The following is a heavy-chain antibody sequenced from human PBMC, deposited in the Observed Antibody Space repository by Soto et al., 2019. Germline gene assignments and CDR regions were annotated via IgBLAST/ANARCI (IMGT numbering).Heavy chain of an antibody. V-gene: IGHV1-18*01. CDR1: GYTFTSYG. Sequence: GASVKVSCKASGYTFTSYGISWVRQAPGQGLEWMGWISAYNGNTNYAQKLQGRVTMTTDTSTSTAYMELRSLRSDDTAVYYCARASGYSSSSAGSHYFDYWGQGTLVTVSS. J-gene: IGHJ4*02. CDR2: ISAYNGNT. CDR3: ARASGYSSSSAGSHYFDY. D-gene: IGHD6-6*01.